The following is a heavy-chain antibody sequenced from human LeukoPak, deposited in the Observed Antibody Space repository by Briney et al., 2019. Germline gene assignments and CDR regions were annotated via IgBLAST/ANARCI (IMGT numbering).Heavy chain of an antibody. D-gene: IGHD1-1*01. CDR2: INHEGGGI. CDR3: ATYINWVAGDV. J-gene: IGHJ6*02. Sequence: GGSLRLSCAASGFTFSESWMTWVRQVPGLGLEWVAHINHEGGGIQYVDSVKGRFTISRDNAKGSVYLQMNSLRAEDTAIYHCATYINWVAGDVWGQGTTVVVSS. CDR1: GFTFSESW. V-gene: IGHV3-7*01.